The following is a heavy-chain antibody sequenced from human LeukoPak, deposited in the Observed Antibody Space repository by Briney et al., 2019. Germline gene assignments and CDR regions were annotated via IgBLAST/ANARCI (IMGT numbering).Heavy chain of an antibody. Sequence: GGSLRLSCAASEFTFSIYAMSWVRQTPGKGLEWVSSITSRDGTTYYADSVKGRFTISRDNSENTLYLQMNSLRAEDSALYYCARDRPNYYGSDGHYYRRDGDYWGQGTLVTVSS. D-gene: IGHD3-22*01. CDR2: ITSRDGTT. V-gene: IGHV3-23*01. J-gene: IGHJ4*02. CDR1: EFTFSIYA. CDR3: ARDRPNYYGSDGHYYRRDGDY.